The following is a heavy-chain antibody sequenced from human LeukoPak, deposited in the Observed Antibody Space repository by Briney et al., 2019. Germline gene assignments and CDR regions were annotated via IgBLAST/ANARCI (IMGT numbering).Heavy chain of an antibody. J-gene: IGHJ4*02. CDR2: IRYDGIKT. V-gene: IGHV3-30*02. D-gene: IGHD3-22*01. Sequence: GGSLRLSCAASGFTFNNYGMHWVRQAPGKGLEWVAFIRYDGIKTYYSDSVKGRFTISRDNSKNTLYLQMNSLRAEDTAVYYCAKAVYDSSGYSPYYFDYWGQGTLVTVSS. CDR1: GFTFNNYG. CDR3: AKAVYDSSGYSPYYFDY.